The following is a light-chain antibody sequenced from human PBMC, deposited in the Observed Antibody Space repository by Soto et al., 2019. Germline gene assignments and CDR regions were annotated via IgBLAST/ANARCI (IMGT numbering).Light chain of an antibody. CDR1: QDINKD. CDR3: QQYESLPLT. J-gene: IGKJ5*01. CDR2: DAS. V-gene: IGKV1-33*01. Sequence: DIQMTQSPSSLSGSVGDRVTITFQASQDINKDLIWYQQKPGKAPKLLIYDASDLETGVPSRFSGSGSGTGFTFTISSLQPEDFATYYCQQYESLPLTFGQGTRLEI.